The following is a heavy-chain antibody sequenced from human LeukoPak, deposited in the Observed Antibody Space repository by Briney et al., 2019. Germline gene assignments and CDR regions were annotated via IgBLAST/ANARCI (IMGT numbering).Heavy chain of an antibody. CDR1: GGSISSYY. CDR2: IYYSGST. CDR3: ARGTPYGDGYAL. D-gene: IGHD5-24*01. Sequence: SETLSLTCTVSGGSISSYYWSWIRQPPGKGLEWIGYIYYSGSTNCNPSLKSRVTISVDTSKNQFSLKLSSVTAADTAVYYCARGTPYGDGYALWGQGTLVTVSS. J-gene: IGHJ4*02. V-gene: IGHV4-59*01.